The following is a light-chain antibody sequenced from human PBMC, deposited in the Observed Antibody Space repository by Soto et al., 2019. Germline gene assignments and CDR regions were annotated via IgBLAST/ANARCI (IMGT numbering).Light chain of an antibody. CDR3: SSNTRSRTYV. J-gene: IGLJ1*01. V-gene: IGLV2-14*01. CDR1: SSDVGGYNF. CDR2: EVS. Sequence: QSALTQPASVSGSPGQSITISRTGTSSDVGGYNFVSWYQQHPGKAPKLMIYEVSNRPSGVSNRFSGSKSGNTASLTISGLQAEDEADYYCSSNTRSRTYVFGSGTKLTVL.